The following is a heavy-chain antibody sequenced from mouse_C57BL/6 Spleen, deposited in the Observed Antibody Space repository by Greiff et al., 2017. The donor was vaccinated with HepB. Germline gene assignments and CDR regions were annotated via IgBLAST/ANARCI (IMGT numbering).Heavy chain of an antibody. CDR1: GFTFSDAW. J-gene: IGHJ1*03. D-gene: IGHD1-1*01. CDR3: TRPTTVVDWYFDV. CDR2: IRNKANNHAT. Sequence: EVKVEESGGGLVQPGGSMKLSCAASGFTFSDAWMDWVRQSPEKGLEWVAEIRNKANNHATYYAESVKGRFTISRDDSKSSVYLQMNSLRAEDTGIYYCTRPTTVVDWYFDVWGTGTTVTVSS. V-gene: IGHV6-6*01.